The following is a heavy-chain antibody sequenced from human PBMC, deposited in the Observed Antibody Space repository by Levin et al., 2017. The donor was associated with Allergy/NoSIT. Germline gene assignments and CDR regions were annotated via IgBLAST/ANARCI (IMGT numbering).Heavy chain of an antibody. CDR1: GFTFSSYG. V-gene: IGHV3-33*01. J-gene: IGHJ6*03. CDR3: ARGSGAYCSSTSCYGSLYYYYMDG. D-gene: IGHD2-2*01. Sequence: GGSLRLSCAASGFTFSSYGMHWVRQAPGKGLEWVAVIWYDGSNKYYADSVKGRFTISRDNSKNTLYLQMNSLRAEDTAVYYCARGSGAYCSSTSCYGSLYYYYMDGWGKGTTVTVSS. CDR2: IWYDGSNK.